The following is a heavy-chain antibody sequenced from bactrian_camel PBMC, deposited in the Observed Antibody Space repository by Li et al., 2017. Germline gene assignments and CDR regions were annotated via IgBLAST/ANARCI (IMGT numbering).Heavy chain of an antibody. CDR1: GYTYRNYC. Sequence: HVQLVESGGGSAQSGGSLRLSCAISGYTYRNYCMAWFRQAAGKEREGVAAIDSDGRTTYIDSVKGRFTISQDNAKNTVCLQMNDLKPEDTAMYYCAADQVPARVLSGAATYRGQGTQVTVS. CDR2: IDSDGRT. V-gene: IGHV3S53*01. D-gene: IGHD2*01. CDR3: AADQVPARVLSGAATY. J-gene: IGHJ4*01.